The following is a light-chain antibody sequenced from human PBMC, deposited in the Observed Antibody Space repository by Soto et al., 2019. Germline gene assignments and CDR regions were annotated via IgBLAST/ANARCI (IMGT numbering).Light chain of an antibody. V-gene: IGKV1-39*01. CDR1: QSVRRY. CDR2: GTS. Sequence: DIQMTQSPSSLSASVGDRVTITCRASQSVRRYLNWYQQKQGKAPKLLIYGTSSLQSGVPSRFSGRGSGADFTLTISSLQPEDFATYYCHQTSNIPFTFGGGTKVEN. CDR3: HQTSNIPFT. J-gene: IGKJ4*01.